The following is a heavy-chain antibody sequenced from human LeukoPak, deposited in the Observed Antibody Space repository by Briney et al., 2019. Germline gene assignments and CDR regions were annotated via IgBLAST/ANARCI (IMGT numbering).Heavy chain of an antibody. D-gene: IGHD3-9*01. CDR2: ISAYNGNT. J-gene: IGHJ4*02. V-gene: IGHV1-18*01. Sequence: RASVKVSCKASGYTFTSYGISWVRQAPGQGLEWMGWISAYNGNTNYAQKLQGRVTMTTDTSTSTAYMELRSLRSDDTAVYYCARQNYDILTGCPTDDYWGQGTLVTVSS. CDR3: ARQNYDILTGCPTDDY. CDR1: GYTFTSYG.